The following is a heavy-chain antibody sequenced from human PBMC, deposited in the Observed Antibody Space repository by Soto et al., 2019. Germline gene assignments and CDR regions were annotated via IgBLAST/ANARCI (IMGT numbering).Heavy chain of an antibody. J-gene: IGHJ4*01. CDR3: AREGHSYAYFDY. CDR1: GGSVSSASYY. D-gene: IGHD3-16*01. Sequence: PSETLSLTCTVSGGSVSSASYYWSWIRQPPGKGLEWIGYIYYSGSTNYNPSLKSRVTISVDTAKNQFSLKLTSVTAADTAVYFCAREGHSYAYFDYWGHGTLVTVSS. CDR2: IYYSGST. V-gene: IGHV4-61*01.